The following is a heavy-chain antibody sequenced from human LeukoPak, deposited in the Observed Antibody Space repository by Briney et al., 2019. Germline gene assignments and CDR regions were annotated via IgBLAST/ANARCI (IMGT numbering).Heavy chain of an antibody. Sequence: SETLSLTCTVSGGSISSSSYYWGWIRQPPGKGLEWIGSIYYSGSTYYNPSLKSRVTISVDTSKNQFSLKLSSVTAADTAVYYCARDRGVYCSSGSCYRTLNWFDPWGQGTLVTVSS. V-gene: IGHV4-39*07. CDR1: GGSISSSSYY. D-gene: IGHD2-15*01. J-gene: IGHJ5*02. CDR3: ARDRGVYCSSGSCYRTLNWFDP. CDR2: IYYSGST.